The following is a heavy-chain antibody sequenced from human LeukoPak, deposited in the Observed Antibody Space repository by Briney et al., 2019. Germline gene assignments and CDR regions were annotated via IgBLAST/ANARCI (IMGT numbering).Heavy chain of an antibody. Sequence: PSETLSLTCTVSGGSISSSSYYWGWIRQPPGKGLEWIGSIYYSGNTYYDPSLKSRVTISVDTSKNQFSLKLSSVTAADTAVYYCAREFGSSCFDYWGQGTLVTVSS. CDR3: AREFGSSCFDY. CDR1: GGSISSSSYY. J-gene: IGHJ4*02. D-gene: IGHD6-13*01. V-gene: IGHV4-39*07. CDR2: IYYSGNT.